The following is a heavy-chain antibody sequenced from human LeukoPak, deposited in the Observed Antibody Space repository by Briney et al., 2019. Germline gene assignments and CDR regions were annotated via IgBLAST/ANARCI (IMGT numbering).Heavy chain of an antibody. CDR2: ISGSGGST. Sequence: GGSLRLSCAASGFTFSSYGMSWVRQAPGKGLEWVSAISGSGGSTYYADSVKGRFTISRDNAKNSLYLQMNSLRAEDTAVYYCAKPGLRYFDWLLHFDYWGQGTLVTVSS. D-gene: IGHD3-9*01. CDR1: GFTFSSYG. CDR3: AKPGLRYFDWLLHFDY. V-gene: IGHV3-23*01. J-gene: IGHJ4*02.